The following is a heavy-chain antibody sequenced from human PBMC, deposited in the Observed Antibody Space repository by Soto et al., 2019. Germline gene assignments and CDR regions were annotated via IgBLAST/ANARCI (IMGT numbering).Heavy chain of an antibody. CDR1: GGSISSGGYY. CDR2: IYYSGST. J-gene: IGHJ4*02. D-gene: IGHD3-16*01. V-gene: IGHV4-31*03. CDR3: ARVGELYGDYNY. Sequence: QVQLQESGPGLVKPSQTLSLTCTVSGGSISSGGYYWSWIRQHPGKGLQWIGYIYYSGSTYYNPSWKSRVTISVDTSKNQFYLKLSSVTAADTAVYYCARVGELYGDYNYWGQGTLVTVSS.